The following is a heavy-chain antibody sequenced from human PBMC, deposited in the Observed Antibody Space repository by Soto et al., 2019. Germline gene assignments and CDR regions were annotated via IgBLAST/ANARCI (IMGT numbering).Heavy chain of an antibody. J-gene: IGHJ5*02. CDR1: GGSISSGGYY. V-gene: IGHV4-31*03. D-gene: IGHD3-22*01. CDR3: ARDVYYYDSSGYYSNWFDP. CDR2: IYYSGST. Sequence: SETLSLSCTVSGGSISSGGYYWSWIRQHPGKGLEWIGYIYYSGSTYYNPSLKSRVTISVDTSKNQFSLKLSSVTAADTAVYYCARDVYYYDSSGYYSNWFDPWGQGTLVTVSS.